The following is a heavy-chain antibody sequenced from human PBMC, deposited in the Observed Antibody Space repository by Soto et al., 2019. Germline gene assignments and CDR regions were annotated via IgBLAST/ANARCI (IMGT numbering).Heavy chain of an antibody. CDR3: ARVHGTYYDTLTGLWGGHFDY. V-gene: IGHV1-18*01. J-gene: IGHJ4*02. Sequence: GASVKVSCKASGYTFTSYGISWVRQAPGQGLERMGWISTYNGNTNYAQKFQGRVTMTSDTSTSTMYIELSNLRSEDTAVFYCARVHGTYYDTLTGLWGGHFDYWGQGTQVTVSS. D-gene: IGHD3-9*01. CDR2: ISTYNGNT. CDR1: GYTFTSYG.